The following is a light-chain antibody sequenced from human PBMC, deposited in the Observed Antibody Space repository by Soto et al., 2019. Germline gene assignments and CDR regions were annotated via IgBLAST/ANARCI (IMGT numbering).Light chain of an antibody. Sequence: DIQMTQSPSTLSASVGDRVTITCRASQSISSWLAWYQQKPGKAPKLLIYDASSLESGVPSRFSGSGSGTEFTLTISILQPDDFATYYCQQYNSYPWTFGQGTKV. CDR3: QQYNSYPWT. CDR2: DAS. V-gene: IGKV1-5*01. J-gene: IGKJ1*01. CDR1: QSISSW.